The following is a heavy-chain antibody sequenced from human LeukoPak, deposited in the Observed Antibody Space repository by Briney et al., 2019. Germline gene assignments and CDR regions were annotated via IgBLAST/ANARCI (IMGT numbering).Heavy chain of an antibody. CDR1: GGSISSYY. Sequence: SETLSLTCTVSGGSISSYYWSWIRQPPGKGLEWIGYIYYSGSTNYNPSLKSRVTMSVDTSKNQFSLKLSSVTAADTAVYYCARNYGDYGPAFDIWGQGTMVTVSS. V-gene: IGHV4-59*12. J-gene: IGHJ3*02. D-gene: IGHD4-17*01. CDR2: IYYSGST. CDR3: ARNYGDYGPAFDI.